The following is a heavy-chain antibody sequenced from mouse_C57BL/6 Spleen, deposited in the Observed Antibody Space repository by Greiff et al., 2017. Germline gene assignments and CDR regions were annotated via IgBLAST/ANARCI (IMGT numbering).Heavy chain of an antibody. CDR2: IDPANGNT. Sequence: VQLKESVAELVRPGASVKLSCTASGFNIKNTYMHWVKQRPEQGLEWIGRIDPANGNTKYAPKFQGKATITADTSSNTAYLQLSSLTSEDTAIYYCAPYSNYEAWFAYWGQGTLVTVSA. CDR1: GFNIKNTY. D-gene: IGHD2-5*01. V-gene: IGHV14-3*01. CDR3: APYSNYEAWFAY. J-gene: IGHJ3*01.